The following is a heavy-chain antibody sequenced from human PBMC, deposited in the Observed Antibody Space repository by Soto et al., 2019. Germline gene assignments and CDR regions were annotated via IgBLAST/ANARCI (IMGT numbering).Heavy chain of an antibody. CDR3: ATDLEVGATSTPCFDY. CDR1: GYTLTELS. CDR2: FDPEDGET. V-gene: IGHV1-24*01. D-gene: IGHD1-26*01. J-gene: IGHJ4*02. Sequence: ASVKVSCKVSGYTLTELSMHWVRQAPGKGLEWMGGFDPEDGETIYAQKFQGRVTMTEDTSTDTAYMELSSLRSEDTAVYYCATDLEVGATSTPCFDYWGQGTLVTSPQ.